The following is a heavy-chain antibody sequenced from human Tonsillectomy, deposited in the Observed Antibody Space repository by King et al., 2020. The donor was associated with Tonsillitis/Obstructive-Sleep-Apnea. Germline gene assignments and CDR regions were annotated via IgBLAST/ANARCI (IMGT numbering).Heavy chain of an antibody. J-gene: IGHJ3*02. CDR3: ARFGSGGSGSYLVDAFDI. V-gene: IGHV4-4*02. D-gene: IGHD3-10*01. CDR1: GGSISSSNW. CDR2: IYNSGST. Sequence: QLQESGPGLVKPSGTLSLTCAVSGGSISSSNWWSWVRQPPGKGLEWIGEIYNSGSTNYNPSLKSRVTISVDKSKQQFSLKLSSVTAADTAGYYCARFGSGGSGSYLVDAFDIWGQGTMVTVSS.